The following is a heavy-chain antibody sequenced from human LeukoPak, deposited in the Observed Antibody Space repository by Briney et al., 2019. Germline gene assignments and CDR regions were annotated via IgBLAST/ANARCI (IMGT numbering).Heavy chain of an antibody. CDR3: ARGGPSVYGDYVDWFDP. CDR1: GYTFTGYY. J-gene: IGHJ5*02. CDR2: INPNSGGT. Sequence: ASVKVPCKASGYTFTGYYMHWVRQAPGQGLEWMGWINPNSGGTNYAQKFQGRVTMTRDTSISTAYMELSRLRSDDTAVYYCARGGPSVYGDYVDWFDPWGQGTLVTVSS. D-gene: IGHD4-17*01. V-gene: IGHV1-2*02.